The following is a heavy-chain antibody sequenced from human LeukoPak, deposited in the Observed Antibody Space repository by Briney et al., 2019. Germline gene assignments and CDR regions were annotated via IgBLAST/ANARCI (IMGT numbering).Heavy chain of an antibody. Sequence: SETLSLTCAVYGGSFSGYYWSWIRQPPGKGLEWVGEINHSGSTNYNPSRKSRVTISVDTSKNQFSLKLSSVTAADTAVYYCARGWGYDYVWGSYRPTYYFDYWGQGTLVTVSS. V-gene: IGHV4-34*01. CDR2: INHSGST. D-gene: IGHD3-16*02. J-gene: IGHJ4*02. CDR1: GGSFSGYY. CDR3: ARGWGYDYVWGSYRPTYYFDY.